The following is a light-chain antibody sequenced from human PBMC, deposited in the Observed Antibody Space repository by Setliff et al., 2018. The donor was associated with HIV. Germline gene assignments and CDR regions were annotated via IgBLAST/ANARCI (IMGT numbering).Light chain of an antibody. J-gene: IGLJ1*01. CDR3: CSYAGDTAFYV. Sequence: QSALAQPASLSGSPGQSITISCTGTNSDVGSYNFVSWYQLHPGKAPKLMIYEVNNRPSGVSNRFSGSKSGNTASLTISGLQAEDEADYYCCSYAGDTAFYVFGIGTKVTVL. V-gene: IGLV2-23*02. CDR1: NSDVGSYNF. CDR2: EVN.